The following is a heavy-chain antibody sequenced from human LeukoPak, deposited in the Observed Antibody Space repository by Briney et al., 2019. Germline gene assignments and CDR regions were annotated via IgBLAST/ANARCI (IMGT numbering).Heavy chain of an antibody. D-gene: IGHD3-10*01. J-gene: IGHJ5*02. CDR3: ARDVRWFGELLEHWFDP. CDR2: IYYSGTT. Sequence: PSETLSLTCTVSGDSISGYYWSWIRQPPGKGLEWIGNIYYSGTTNHNPSLKSRVTISVDTSKNQFSLKLSSVTAADTAVYYCARDVRWFGELLEHWFDPWGQGTLVTVSS. CDR1: GDSISGYY. V-gene: IGHV4-59*12.